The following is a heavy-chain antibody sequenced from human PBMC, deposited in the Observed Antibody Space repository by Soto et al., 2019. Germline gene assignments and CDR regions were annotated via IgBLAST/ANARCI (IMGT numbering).Heavy chain of an antibody. CDR2: INPILDST. CDR3: ATMKRARLDS. V-gene: IGHV1-69*09. J-gene: IGHJ4*02. CDR1: GIMSSGYG. Sequence: QEQVVQSGPAMKEPGSSVKVSCRASGIMSSGYGFSWVRQAPGQGLEWVGMINPILDSTHYAQNLQGRVSLSVDKSRDTAYLEVNSLRLEDPAIYFCATMKRARLDSWGRGTVVTVSS. D-gene: IGHD5-12*01.